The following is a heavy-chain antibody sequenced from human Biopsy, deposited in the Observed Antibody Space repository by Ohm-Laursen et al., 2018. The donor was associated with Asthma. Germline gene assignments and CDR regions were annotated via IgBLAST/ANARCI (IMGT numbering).Heavy chain of an antibody. CDR1: GFTFSSYS. Sequence: SLRLSCAASGFTFSSYSMHWVRQAPGRGPEYVSFIATDGPNKFYADSVKGRFTVSRDNSKHTLYLHMTGLRADDTGVCYCVKDHSAGYYYFDDWGQGAQVTVSS. V-gene: IGHV3-64D*08. CDR2: IATDGPNK. D-gene: IGHD2-21*01. CDR3: VKDHSAGYYYFDD. J-gene: IGHJ4*02.